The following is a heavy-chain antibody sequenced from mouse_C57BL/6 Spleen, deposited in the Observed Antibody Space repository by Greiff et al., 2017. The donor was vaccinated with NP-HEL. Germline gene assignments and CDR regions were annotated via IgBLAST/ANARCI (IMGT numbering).Heavy chain of an antibody. V-gene: IGHV1-81*01. D-gene: IGHD1-1*01. J-gene: IGHJ4*01. CDR3: ARGGITTVVVSYYYAMDY. CDR1: GYTFTSYG. CDR2: IYPRSGNT. Sequence: QVQLKESGAELARPGASVKLSCKASGYTFTSYGISWVKQRTGQGLEWIGEIYPRSGNTYYNEKFKGKATLTADKSSSTAYMELRSLTSEDSAVYFCARGGITTVVVSYYYAMDYWGQGTSVTVSS.